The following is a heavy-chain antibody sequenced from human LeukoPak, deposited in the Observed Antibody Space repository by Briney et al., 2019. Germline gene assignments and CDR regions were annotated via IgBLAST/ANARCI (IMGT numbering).Heavy chain of an antibody. Sequence: PGGSLRLSCAASGFTFSSYWMHWVRQAPGKGLVWVSRINSDGSTTNYADSVKGRFTISRDNAKNTVYLQMNSLRAEDTAVYYRARMSPGSYYDSQSRHFDYWGQGTLVTVSS. CDR2: INSDGSTT. J-gene: IGHJ4*02. CDR3: ARMSPGSYYDSQSRHFDY. D-gene: IGHD3-22*01. V-gene: IGHV3-74*01. CDR1: GFTFSSYW.